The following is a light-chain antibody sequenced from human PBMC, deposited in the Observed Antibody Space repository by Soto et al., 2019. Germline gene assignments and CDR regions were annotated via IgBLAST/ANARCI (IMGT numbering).Light chain of an antibody. CDR3: QSYDSSLSGSV. CDR1: SSNIGAGYD. J-gene: IGLJ2*01. Sequence: QSVLTQPPSVSGAPGQRVTISCTGSSSNIGAGYDVHWYQQLPGTAPKLLIYGNINRPSGVPDRFSGSKSGTSASLAITGLQEEDEADYYCQSYDSSLSGSVFGGGTKVTVL. V-gene: IGLV1-40*01. CDR2: GNI.